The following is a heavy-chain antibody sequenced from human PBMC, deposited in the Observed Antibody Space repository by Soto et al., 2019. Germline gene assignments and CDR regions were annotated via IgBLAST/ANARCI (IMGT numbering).Heavy chain of an antibody. V-gene: IGHV3-21*06. CDR3: ARESEDLTSNFDY. Sequence: EVQLVESGGGLVKPGGSLRLSCGASGFTFTRDSMNWVRQAPGKGLEWVSSISSTTNYIYYGDSMKGRFTISRDNAKNSLYREMNSLRAEDTAVYYCARESEDLTSNFDYWGQGTLVTVSS. J-gene: IGHJ4*02. CDR1: GFTFTRDS. CDR2: ISSTTNYI.